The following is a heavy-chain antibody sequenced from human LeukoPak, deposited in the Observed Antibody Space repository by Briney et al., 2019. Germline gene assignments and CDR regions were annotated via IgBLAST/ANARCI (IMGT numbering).Heavy chain of an antibody. V-gene: IGHV5-51*01. CDR3: ARVMPKSSGWYGVDY. Sequence: GESLKISCKGSGYSFTSYWIGWVRQMPGKGLEWMGIIYPGDSDTRYSPSFQGQVTISADKSISTAYQQWSSLKASDTAMYYCARVMPKSSGWYGVDYWGQGTLVTVSS. CDR2: IYPGDSDT. D-gene: IGHD6-19*01. J-gene: IGHJ4*02. CDR1: GYSFTSYW.